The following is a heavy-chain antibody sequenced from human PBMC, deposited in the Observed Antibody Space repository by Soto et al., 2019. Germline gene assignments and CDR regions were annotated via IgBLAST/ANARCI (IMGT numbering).Heavy chain of an antibody. V-gene: IGHV3-30*18. CDR3: AKDYYGSP. CDR1: GFIFRNSG. CDR2: ISDDGRSD. Sequence: GSLRLSCAASGFIFRNSGMHWVRQAPGKGLEWVAVISDDGRSDYYAGSVKGRFTISRDNSKNTLYLQMNSLRAEDTAVYYCAKDYYGSPWGQGTLVTVSS. J-gene: IGHJ5*02. D-gene: IGHD3-10*01.